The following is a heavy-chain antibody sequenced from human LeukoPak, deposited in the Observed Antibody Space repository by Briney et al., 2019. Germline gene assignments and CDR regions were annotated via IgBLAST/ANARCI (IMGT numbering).Heavy chain of an antibody. CDR1: GDSVSSSSYY. CDR2: IYYSGST. V-gene: IGHV4-61*01. J-gene: IGHJ6*02. D-gene: IGHD3-10*01. CDR3: ARDPYHGTGTYRYFYGMDV. Sequence: PSETLSLTCTASGDSVSSSSYYWSWIRQPPGKGLEWIGYIYYSGSTNYNPSLKSRVTISVDTSKNQLSLNLSSVTAADTAVYYCARDPYHGTGTYRYFYGMDVWGQGTTVTVSS.